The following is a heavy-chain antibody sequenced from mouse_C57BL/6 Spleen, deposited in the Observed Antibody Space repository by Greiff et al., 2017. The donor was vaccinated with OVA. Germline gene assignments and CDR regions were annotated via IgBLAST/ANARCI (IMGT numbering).Heavy chain of an antibody. J-gene: IGHJ1*03. CDR2: ISNLAYSI. D-gene: IGHD3-2*02. CDR1: GFTFSDYG. Sequence: EVKLVESGGGLVQPGGSLKLSCAASGFTFSDYGMAWVRQAPRKGPEWVAFISNLAYSIYYADTVTGRFTISRENAKNTLYLDMSSLRSEATDMYYCARHGIFTSGWYFDVWGTGTTVTVSS. V-gene: IGHV5-15*01. CDR3: ARHGIFTSGWYFDV.